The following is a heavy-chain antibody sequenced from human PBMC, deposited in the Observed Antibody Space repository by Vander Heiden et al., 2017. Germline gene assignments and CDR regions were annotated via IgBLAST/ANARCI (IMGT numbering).Heavy chain of an antibody. Sequence: QVQLQQWGAGLLKPSETLSLPCAVDAWSFSCYYWRWIRQPPGKGLEWIGEINHSGSTNYNPSLKSRVTISVDTSKNQFSLKLSSVTAADTAVYYCARGRGLRYFDWLSPFDYWGQGTLVTVSS. D-gene: IGHD3-9*01. CDR3: ARGRGLRYFDWLSPFDY. V-gene: IGHV4-34*01. CDR1: AWSFSCYY. CDR2: INHSGST. J-gene: IGHJ4*02.